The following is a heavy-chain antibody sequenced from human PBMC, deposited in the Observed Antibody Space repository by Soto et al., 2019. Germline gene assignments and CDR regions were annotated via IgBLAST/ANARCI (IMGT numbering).Heavy chain of an antibody. CDR1: GGSFSGYY. CDR3: ARPSDYFDSSGYYLLY. Sequence: PSETLSLTCAVYGGSFSGYYWSWIRQPPGKGLEWIGEINHSGSTNYNPSLKSRVTMSVDTSKNQFSLKLSSVTAADTAVYYCARPSDYFDSSGYYLLYWGQGALVTVSS. D-gene: IGHD3-22*01. V-gene: IGHV4-34*01. CDR2: INHSGST. J-gene: IGHJ4*02.